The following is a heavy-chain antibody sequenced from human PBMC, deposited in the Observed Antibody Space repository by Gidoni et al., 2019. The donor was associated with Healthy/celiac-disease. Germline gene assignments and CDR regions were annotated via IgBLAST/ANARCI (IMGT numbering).Heavy chain of an antibody. V-gene: IGHV4-39*01. CDR3: ARQSGLRYFDWLHPPFYYYGMDV. Sequence: QLQLQESGPGMGKPSETLSLTCTVSGGSISSSSYYWGRIRQPPGKGLEWIGSIYYSGRTDYNPSLKSRVTIAVDTSKNQFSLKLSSVTAADTAVYYCARQSGLRYFDWLHPPFYYYGMDVWGQGTTVTVSS. J-gene: IGHJ6*02. CDR2: IYYSGRT. D-gene: IGHD3-9*01. CDR1: GGSISSSSYY.